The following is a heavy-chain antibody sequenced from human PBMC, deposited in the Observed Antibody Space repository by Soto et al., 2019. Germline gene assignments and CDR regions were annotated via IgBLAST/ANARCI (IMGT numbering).Heavy chain of an antibody. CDR3: ARQGLPPYDAFDI. D-gene: IGHD5-18*01. V-gene: IGHV3-30-3*01. J-gene: IGHJ3*02. CDR1: GFTFSSYA. CDR2: ISYDGSNK. Sequence: ESGGGVVQPGRSLRLSCAASGFTFSSYAMHWVRQAPGKGLEWVAVISYDGSNKYYADSVKGRFTISRDNSKNTLYLQMNSLRAEDTAVYYCARQGLPPYDAFDIWGQGTMVTVSS.